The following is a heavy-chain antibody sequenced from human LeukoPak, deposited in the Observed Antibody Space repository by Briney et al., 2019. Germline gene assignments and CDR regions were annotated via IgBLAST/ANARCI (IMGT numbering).Heavy chain of an antibody. V-gene: IGHV5-51*01. CDR3: ARHERGMD. CDR2: IYPGDSDT. Sequence: LELMRIIYPGDSDTRYSPSFQGQATISADKSISTAYLQWSSLKASDTAMYYCARHERGMDWGQGTLVTVSS. J-gene: IGHJ4*02. D-gene: IGHD6-13*01.